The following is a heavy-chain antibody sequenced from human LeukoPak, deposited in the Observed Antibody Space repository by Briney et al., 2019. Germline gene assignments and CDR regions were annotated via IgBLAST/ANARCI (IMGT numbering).Heavy chain of an antibody. D-gene: IGHD6-6*01. Sequence: GESLKISCKGSGYSFTSYWIGWVRQMPGKCLEWMGIIYPGDSDTRYSPSFQGQVTISADKSISTAYLQWSSLKASDTAMYYCARQTSIAARPGEDSLEYWGQGTLVTVSS. CDR3: ARQTSIAARPGEDSLEY. V-gene: IGHV5-51*01. CDR2: IYPGDSDT. CDR1: GYSFTSYW. J-gene: IGHJ4*02.